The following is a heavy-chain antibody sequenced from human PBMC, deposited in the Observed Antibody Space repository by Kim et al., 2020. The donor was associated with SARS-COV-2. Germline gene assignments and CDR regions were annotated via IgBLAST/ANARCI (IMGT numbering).Heavy chain of an antibody. Sequence: NPSLTGRVTISVDTTKNQFSLKLSSVTAADTAVYYCARADIVVVPAAIFYWGQGTLVTVSS. J-gene: IGHJ4*02. D-gene: IGHD2-2*01. V-gene: IGHV4-30-2*04. CDR3: ARADIVVVPAAIFY.